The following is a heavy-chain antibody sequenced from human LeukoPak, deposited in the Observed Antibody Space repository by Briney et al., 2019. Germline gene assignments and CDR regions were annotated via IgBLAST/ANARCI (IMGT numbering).Heavy chain of an antibody. CDR3: ASLKGGSGSYFDY. Sequence: GGSLRLSCAASGFTFSSFGMHWVRQAPGKGPEWVAVLSYDGSDKYYADSVKSRFTISRDNSKSTLYLQMNSLRAEDTAVYYCASLKGGSGSYFDYWGQGTLVTVSS. CDR2: LSYDGSDK. CDR1: GFTFSSFG. V-gene: IGHV3-30*03. D-gene: IGHD3-10*01. J-gene: IGHJ4*02.